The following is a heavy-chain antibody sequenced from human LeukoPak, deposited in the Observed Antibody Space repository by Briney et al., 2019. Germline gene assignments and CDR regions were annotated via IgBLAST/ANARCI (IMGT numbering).Heavy chain of an antibody. Sequence: GASVKVSCKASGYTFTSYGISWVRQAPGQGLEWMGWISAYNGNTNYAQKLQGRVTMTTDTTTSTAYMELRSLRSDDTAVYYCARDGLLWFGGAYMDVWGKGTTVTVSS. CDR3: ARDGLLWFGGAYMDV. D-gene: IGHD3-10*01. V-gene: IGHV1-18*01. CDR2: ISAYNGNT. J-gene: IGHJ6*03. CDR1: GYTFTSYG.